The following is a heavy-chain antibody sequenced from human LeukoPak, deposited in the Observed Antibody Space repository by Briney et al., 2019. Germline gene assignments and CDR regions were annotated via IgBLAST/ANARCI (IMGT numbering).Heavy chain of an antibody. V-gene: IGHV3-30*03. CDR1: RFTFSSYG. CDR2: ISYDGSNR. Sequence: RSLRLSCAASRFTFSSYGMHWVRQAPGKGLEWVAVISYDGSNRYYADSVKGRFTISRDNSKNTLYLQMNSLRPEGTAMYYCARPYSTAWYYYYGMDVWGQGTTVTVSS. CDR3: ARPYSTAWYYYYGMDV. J-gene: IGHJ6*02. D-gene: IGHD6-13*01.